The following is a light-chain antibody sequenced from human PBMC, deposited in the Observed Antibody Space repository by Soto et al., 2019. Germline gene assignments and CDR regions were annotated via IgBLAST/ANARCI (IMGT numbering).Light chain of an antibody. V-gene: IGKV3D-15*01. CDR2: AGS. J-gene: IGKJ1*01. CDR3: QQFRNWPWT. Sequence: EIVLTQSPGTLSVSPGDRVTLSCRASQSISINLAWYQHKPGQAPRLLIHAGSTRATGTPARISGSGSGTEFTLTISSLQSEDFAVYYCQQFRNWPWTFGQGTKVEV. CDR1: QSISIN.